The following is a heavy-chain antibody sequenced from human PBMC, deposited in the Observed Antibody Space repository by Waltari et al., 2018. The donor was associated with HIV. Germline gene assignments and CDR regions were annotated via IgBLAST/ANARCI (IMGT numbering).Heavy chain of an antibody. Sequence: QVQLEESGGGVVQSGRSLRLTCVASGFNFSRFGIPWVRRAPGKGLVWVAVISYDGHNKQYADSVKGRFTISRDNSNSTLFLQMSSLRPDDTAVYYCAKDLVTRGFFYFYGMHVWGQGTTVTVSS. CDR2: ISYDGHNK. D-gene: IGHD3-10*01. CDR3: AKDLVTRGFFYFYGMHV. J-gene: IGHJ6*02. CDR1: GFNFSRFG. V-gene: IGHV3-30*18.